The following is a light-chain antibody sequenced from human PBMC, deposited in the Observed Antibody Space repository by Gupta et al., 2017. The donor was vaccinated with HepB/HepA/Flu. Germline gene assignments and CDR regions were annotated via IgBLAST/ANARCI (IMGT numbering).Light chain of an antibody. Sequence: DVVMTQSPLSLPVTLGQPASLSCRSSQSLVHSDGNTYLNWFQQRPGQSPRRLIYKVSSRDSGVPDRFSGSGSGTDFTLKISRVESEDVGVYYFMQVTHCPYTFGQRTKLDIK. CDR1: QSLVHSDGNTY. J-gene: IGKJ2*01. V-gene: IGKV2-30*02. CDR3: MQVTHCPYT. CDR2: KVS.